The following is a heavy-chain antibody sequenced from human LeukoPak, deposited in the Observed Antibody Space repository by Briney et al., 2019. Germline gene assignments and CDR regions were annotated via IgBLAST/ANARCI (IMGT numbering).Heavy chain of an antibody. Sequence: SETLSLTCSVSGDSISLSFYYWGWIRQPPGKALEWIGSVYYSGTTSYNPSLKSRVTISVDMSKNHFSLRLRPVTAADTAMYYCARGTLYRGWSYYLDFWGQGSQVTVSS. CDR3: ARGTLYRGWSYYLDF. V-gene: IGHV4-39*07. CDR1: GDSISLSFYY. J-gene: IGHJ4*02. CDR2: VYYSGTT. D-gene: IGHD6-19*01.